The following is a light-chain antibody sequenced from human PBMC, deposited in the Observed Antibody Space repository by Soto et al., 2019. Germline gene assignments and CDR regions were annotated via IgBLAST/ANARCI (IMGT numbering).Light chain of an antibody. V-gene: IGKV3-15*01. CDR3: HQYNNSPQT. CDR1: QSVSSN. Sequence: EIVMTQSPATLSMSPGERATLSCRASQSVSSNLAWYQQKPGQAPRLLIYGASTKATGIPARFSCSGSGTEITLTISSLQSEDFAVYYCHQYNNSPQTFGQGTKVEIK. J-gene: IGKJ1*01. CDR2: GAS.